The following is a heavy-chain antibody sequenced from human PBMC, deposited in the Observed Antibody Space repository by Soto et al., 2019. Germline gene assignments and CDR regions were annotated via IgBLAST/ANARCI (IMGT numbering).Heavy chain of an antibody. CDR2: IKPDGSEQ. CDR1: EFTFDKYY. D-gene: IGHD1-20*01. J-gene: IGHJ6*02. CDR3: ARGNWNYYYGFDV. V-gene: IGHV3-7*01. Sequence: LRLSCAASEFTFDKYYMTWVRQAPGKGPEWVANIKPDGSEQYYVDSVKGRFTISRDNANNSLYLQMNSLRAEDTAVYFCARGNWNYYYGFDVWGQGTTVPRLL.